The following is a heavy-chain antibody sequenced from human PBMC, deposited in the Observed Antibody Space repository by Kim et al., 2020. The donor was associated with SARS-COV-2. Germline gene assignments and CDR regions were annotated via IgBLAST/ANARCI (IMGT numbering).Heavy chain of an antibody. CDR2: ISSSGSTI. CDR3: ASHLWFGELAPDI. D-gene: IGHD3-10*01. Sequence: GGSLRLSCAASGFTFSSYEMNWVRQAPGKGLEWVSYISSSGSTIYYADSVKGRFTISRDNAKNSLYLQMNSLRAEDTAVYYCASHLWFGELAPDIWGQGTMVTVSS. J-gene: IGHJ3*02. CDR1: GFTFSSYE. V-gene: IGHV3-48*03.